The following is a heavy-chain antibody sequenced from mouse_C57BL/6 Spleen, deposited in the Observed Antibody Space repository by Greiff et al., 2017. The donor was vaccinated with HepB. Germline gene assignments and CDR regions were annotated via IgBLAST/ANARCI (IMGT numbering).Heavy chain of an antibody. J-gene: IGHJ3*01. CDR1: GFSFNTYA. Sequence: EVKLMESGGGLVQPKGSLKLSCAASGFSFNTYAMNWVRQAPGKGLEWVARIRSKSNNYATYYADSVKDRFTISRDDSESMLYLQMNNLKTEDTAMYYCVRPSYDGYFVFAYWGQGTLVTVSA. CDR2: IRSKSNNYAT. D-gene: IGHD2-3*01. V-gene: IGHV10-1*01. CDR3: VRPSYDGYFVFAY.